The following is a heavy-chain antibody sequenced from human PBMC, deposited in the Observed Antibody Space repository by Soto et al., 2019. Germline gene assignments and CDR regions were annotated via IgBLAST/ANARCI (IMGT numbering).Heavy chain of an antibody. V-gene: IGHV3-15*01. Sequence: VGSLRLSCVVFGYTFSDSLMSWVRQAPGKGLEWVARINRKIDGETTDYAAPVEGIFTIARDDSKNTLYLQMRSLKIEDTAVYFCTADNWSWGQGTLVTVSS. J-gene: IGHJ4*02. CDR3: TADNWS. CDR1: GYTFSDSL. CDR2: INRKIDGETT. D-gene: IGHD3-3*01.